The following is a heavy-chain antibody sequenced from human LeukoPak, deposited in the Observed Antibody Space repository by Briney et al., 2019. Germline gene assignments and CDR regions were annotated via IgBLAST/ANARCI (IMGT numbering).Heavy chain of an antibody. CDR3: AKGPSAVTSFAEYFQH. V-gene: IGHV3-23*01. CDR2: ISGSGGST. CDR1: GFTFSSYA. D-gene: IGHD5-18*01. J-gene: IGHJ1*01. Sequence: PGGSQRLSCAASGFTFSSYAMSWVRQAPGKGLEWVSAISGSGGSTYYADSVKGRFTISRDNSKNTLYLQMNSLRAEDTAVYYCAKGPSAVTSFAEYFQHWGQGTLVTVSS.